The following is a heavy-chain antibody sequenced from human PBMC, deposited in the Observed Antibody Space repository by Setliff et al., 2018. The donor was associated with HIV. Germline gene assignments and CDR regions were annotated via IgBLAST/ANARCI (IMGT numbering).Heavy chain of an antibody. V-gene: IGHV1-2*06. D-gene: IGHD5-18*01. CDR3: ARTLLRDTAMASGPDY. CDR2: INPNSGGT. CDR1: GYTFTGYY. J-gene: IGHJ4*02. Sequence: GASVMVSCKASGYTFTGYYMHWVRQAPGQGLEWMGRINPNSGGTNYAQKFQGRVTMTRDTSISTAYMELSRLRSDDTAVYYCARTLLRDTAMASGPDYWGQGTLVTVSS.